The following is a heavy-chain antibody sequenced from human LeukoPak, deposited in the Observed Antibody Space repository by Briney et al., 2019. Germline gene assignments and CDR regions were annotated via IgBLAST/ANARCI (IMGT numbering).Heavy chain of an antibody. V-gene: IGHV3-13*01. CDR1: GFTFSIYD. CDR2: IDTAGGT. CDR3: ARAVAGTHWHDP. D-gene: IGHD6-19*01. J-gene: IGHJ5*02. Sequence: GRSLRLSCAASGFTFSIYDMHWVRQVTGKGLEWVSGIDTAGGTYYPDSVKGRFTMSRENAKNSLHLQMNSLGAGDTAVYYCARAVAGTHWHDPWGQGTLVTVSS.